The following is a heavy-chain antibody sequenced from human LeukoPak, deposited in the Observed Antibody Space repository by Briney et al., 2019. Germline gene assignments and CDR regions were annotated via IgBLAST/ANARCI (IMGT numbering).Heavy chain of an antibody. Sequence: ASVKVSCKASGYTFTSYAMHWVRQAPGQRLEWMGWINAGNGNTKYSQKFQGRATITRDTSASTAYMELSSLRSEDTAVYYCASANSGYDLYYYYGMDVWGKGTTVTVSS. CDR1: GYTFTSYA. V-gene: IGHV1-3*01. D-gene: IGHD5-12*01. CDR3: ASANSGYDLYYYYGMDV. CDR2: INAGNGNT. J-gene: IGHJ6*04.